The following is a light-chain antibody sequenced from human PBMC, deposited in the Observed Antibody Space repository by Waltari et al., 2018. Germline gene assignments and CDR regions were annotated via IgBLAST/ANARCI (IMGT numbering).Light chain of an antibody. CDR3: SSRNGRANQVV. CDR2: GKD. V-gene: IGLV3-19*01. CDR1: SLRNSY. Sequence: SSELTQDPAVSVALGQTVRFTCQGDSLRNSYASWHQLKPGQAPVLVIYGKDKRPSGIPDRISGYSSGTTSSLTITGAQAEDEADYYCSSRNGRANQVVFAGGTKVTVL. J-gene: IGLJ3*02.